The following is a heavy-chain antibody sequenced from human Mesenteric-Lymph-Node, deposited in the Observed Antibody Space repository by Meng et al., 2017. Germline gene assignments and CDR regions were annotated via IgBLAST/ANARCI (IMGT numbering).Heavy chain of an antibody. J-gene: IGHJ4*02. CDR1: GFTFSSYA. Sequence: GGSLRLSCAASGFTFSSYAMHWVRQAPGKGLEWVAVISYDGSNKYYADSVKGRFTISRDNAKNSLYLQMNSLRAEDTAVYYCARDQSRGYSYGNFDYWGQGTLVTVSS. D-gene: IGHD5-18*01. CDR2: ISYDGSNK. V-gene: IGHV3-30*07. CDR3: ARDQSRGYSYGNFDY.